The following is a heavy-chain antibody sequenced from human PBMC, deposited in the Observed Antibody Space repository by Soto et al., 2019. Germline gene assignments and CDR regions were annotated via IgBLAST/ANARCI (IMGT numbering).Heavy chain of an antibody. J-gene: IGHJ4*02. Sequence: QVQLVESGGDLVKRGGSLRLSCAGSGYTFSDYYMSWIRQAPGKGLEWISYIDTSSTKIYYADSVKGRFTISRDNAKNSLYLEINSLRDEDTAVYYCASHYDMWSGYLSPVDYWGQGTLVTVSS. CDR1: GYTFSDYY. D-gene: IGHD3-22*01. CDR2: IDTSSTKI. V-gene: IGHV3-11*01. CDR3: ASHYDMWSGYLSPVDY.